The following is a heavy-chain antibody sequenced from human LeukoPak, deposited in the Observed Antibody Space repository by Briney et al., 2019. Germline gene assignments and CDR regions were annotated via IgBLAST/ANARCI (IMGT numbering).Heavy chain of an antibody. Sequence: GGSLRLSCAASGFTFSYFYMSWIRQAPGKGLEWVSYISSSGSTIFYADSVKGRFTISRDNAKNSLYLQMNSLRAEDTAVYYCARDSGTTGEVKFDPWGQGTLVTVSS. CDR1: GFTFSYFY. J-gene: IGHJ5*02. CDR3: ARDSGTTGEVKFDP. V-gene: IGHV3-11*01. CDR2: ISSSGSTI. D-gene: IGHD3-10*01.